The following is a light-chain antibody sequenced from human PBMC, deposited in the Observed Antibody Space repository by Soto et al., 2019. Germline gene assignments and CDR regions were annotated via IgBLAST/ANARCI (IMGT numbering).Light chain of an antibody. CDR2: LGS. V-gene: IGKV2-28*01. CDR1: QSLLHSNGYNY. Sequence: DIVMTQSPLSLPVTPGEPASISCRSSQSLLHSNGYNYLDWFLQKPGQSPQLLIFLGSNRASGVPDRFSGSGSGTDFTLKSSRVEAVDVGVYYCMQALQTPPTFGQGTRLEIK. J-gene: IGKJ5*01. CDR3: MQALQTPPT.